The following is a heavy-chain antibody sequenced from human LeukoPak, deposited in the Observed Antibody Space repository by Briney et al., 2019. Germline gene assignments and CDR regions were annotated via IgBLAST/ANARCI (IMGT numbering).Heavy chain of an antibody. CDR2: ISSSGSSI. D-gene: IGHD5-18*01. J-gene: IGHJ4*02. Sequence: GGSLRLSCAASGFTFSTFSMNWVRQAPGKGLEWVSSISSSGSSIYYADSVKGRFTISRDNSKNSVFLQMNSLRAEDTAVYYCAREGYIYGFDYWGQGTLVTVSS. CDR3: AREGYIYGFDY. CDR1: GFTFSTFS. V-gene: IGHV3-21*01.